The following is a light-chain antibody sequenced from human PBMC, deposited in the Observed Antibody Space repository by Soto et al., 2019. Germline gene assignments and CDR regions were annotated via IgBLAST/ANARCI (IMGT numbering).Light chain of an antibody. J-gene: IGKJ1*01. CDR3: QQYGSSPWT. V-gene: IGKV3-20*01. CDR1: QSVSSTY. CDR2: GAS. Sequence: IVLTQSPGTLSLSPGERATLSCRASQSVSSTYIAWYQQKPGQAPRLLIYGASSRATGIPDRFSGSGSGTDFTLTISRLEPEDFAVYYCQQYGSSPWTFGQGTKVDI.